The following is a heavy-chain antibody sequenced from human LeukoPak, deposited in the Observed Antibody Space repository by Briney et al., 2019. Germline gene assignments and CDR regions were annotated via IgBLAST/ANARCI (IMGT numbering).Heavy chain of an antibody. V-gene: IGHV4-30-4*01. J-gene: IGHJ4*02. D-gene: IGHD3-10*01. CDR2: IYYSGST. CDR1: GGSISSGGFY. CDR3: ARGPLLAPFDY. Sequence: SETLSLTYTVSGGSISSGGFYWTWIRQPPGKGLEWIGYIYYSGSTYYNPSLKSRVTISVDTSKNQFSLKLSSVTAADTAVYYCARGPLLAPFDYWGQGTLVTVSS.